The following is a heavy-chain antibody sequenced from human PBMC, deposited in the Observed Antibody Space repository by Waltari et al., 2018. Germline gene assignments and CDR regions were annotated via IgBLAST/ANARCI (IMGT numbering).Heavy chain of an antibody. CDR1: GGSFSGYY. Sequence: QVQLQQWGAGLLKPSETLSLTCAVYGGSFSGYYWSWIRQPPGKGLEWIGEINHSGSTNYNPPLKSRVTISVDTSKNQFSLKLSSVTAADTAVYYCASRDSSGYYYATPTWYFDLWGRGTLVTVSS. V-gene: IGHV4-34*01. CDR3: ASRDSSGYYYATPTWYFDL. J-gene: IGHJ2*01. CDR2: INHSGST. D-gene: IGHD3-22*01.